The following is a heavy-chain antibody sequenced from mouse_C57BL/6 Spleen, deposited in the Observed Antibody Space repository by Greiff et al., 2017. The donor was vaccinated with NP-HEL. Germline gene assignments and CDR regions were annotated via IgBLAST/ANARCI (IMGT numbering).Heavy chain of an antibody. CDR3: ARLPRQLRLPYFDY. D-gene: IGHD3-2*02. J-gene: IGHJ2*01. Sequence: DVHLVESGGGLVKPGGSLKLSCAASGFTFSSYTMSWVRQTPEKRLEWVATISGGGGNTYYPDSVKGRFTISRDNAKNTLYLQMSSLRSEDTALYYCARLPRQLRLPYFDYWGQGTTLTVSS. CDR1: GFTFSSYT. V-gene: IGHV5-9*01. CDR2: ISGGGGNT.